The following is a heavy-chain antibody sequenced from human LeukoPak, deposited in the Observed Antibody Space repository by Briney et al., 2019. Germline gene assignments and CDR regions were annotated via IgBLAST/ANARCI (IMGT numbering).Heavy chain of an antibody. D-gene: IGHD1-1*01. CDR3: ARGPGLPPRYFDP. V-gene: IGHV4-34*01. J-gene: IGHJ5*02. CDR1: SGSFSGYY. Sequence: PSETLSLTCAVYSGSFSGYYWSWIRQPPGKGLEWIGEINHSGSTNYNPSLKSRVTISVDTSKNQFSLKLSSVTAADTAVYYCARGPGLPPRYFDPWGQRNLVTVSS. CDR2: INHSGST.